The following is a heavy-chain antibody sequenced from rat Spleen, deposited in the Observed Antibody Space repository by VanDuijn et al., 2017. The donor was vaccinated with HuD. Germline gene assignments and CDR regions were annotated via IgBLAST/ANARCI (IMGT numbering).Heavy chain of an antibody. CDR2: ILYDGSRT. D-gene: IGHD4-3*01. V-gene: IGHV5S10*01. CDR3: VRQDTSGYSNWFTY. CDR1: GFTFSDYN. J-gene: IGHJ3*01. Sequence: EVQLVESGGGLVQPGRSLKLSCAASGFTFSDYNMAWVRQAPKKGLEWVATILYDGSRTYYRDSVKGRFTISRDDAKSTLYLQMDSLRSEDTATFYCVRQDTSGYSNWFTYWGQGTLVTVSS.